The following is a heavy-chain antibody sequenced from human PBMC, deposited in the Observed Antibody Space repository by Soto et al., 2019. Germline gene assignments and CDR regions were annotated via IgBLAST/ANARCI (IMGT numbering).Heavy chain of an antibody. J-gene: IGHJ3*02. CDR2: ISAYNGNT. D-gene: IGHD2-15*01. Sequence: QVQLVQSGAEVKKPGASVKVSCKASGYTFTSYGISWVRQAPGQGLEWMGWISAYNGNTNYAQKLQGRVTMTTDTSTSTAYRELRSLRSDDTAVYYCALLCSGGSCYSFAFDIWGQGTMVTVSS. CDR3: ALLCSGGSCYSFAFDI. V-gene: IGHV1-18*01. CDR1: GYTFTSYG.